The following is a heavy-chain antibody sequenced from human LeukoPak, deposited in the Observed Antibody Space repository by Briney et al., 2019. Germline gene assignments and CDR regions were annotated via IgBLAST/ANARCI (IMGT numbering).Heavy chain of an antibody. CDR2: ISSSGTTI. CDR3: ARGPMVRGVFIRRSKSGYLDN. V-gene: IGHV3-48*03. D-gene: IGHD3-10*01. J-gene: IGHJ4*02. Sequence: PGGSLRLSCAASGFTFSSYEMNWVRQAPGKGLEWVSYISSSGTTIYYADSVKGRFTISRDNAKNSLYLQMDSLRAEDTAVYYCARGPMVRGVFIRRSKSGYLDNWGQGTLVTVSS. CDR1: GFTFSSYE.